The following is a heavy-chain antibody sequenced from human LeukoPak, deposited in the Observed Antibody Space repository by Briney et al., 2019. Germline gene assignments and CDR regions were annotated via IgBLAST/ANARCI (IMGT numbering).Heavy chain of an antibody. J-gene: IGHJ6*03. Sequence: ASVKVSCKASGYTFTSYGISWVRQAPGQGLEWMGWISAYNGNTNYAQKLQGRVTMTTDTSTSTAYMELRSLRSDDTAVYYCARSNPFGVVSRHYWYMDVWGKGTTVTVSS. V-gene: IGHV1-18*01. CDR2: ISAYNGNT. CDR3: ARSNPFGVVSRHYWYMDV. CDR1: GYTFTSYG. D-gene: IGHD3-3*01.